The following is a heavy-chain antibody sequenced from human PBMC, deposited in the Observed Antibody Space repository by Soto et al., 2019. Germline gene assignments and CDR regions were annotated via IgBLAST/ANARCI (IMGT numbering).Heavy chain of an antibody. CDR2: IDPSDSYT. CDR1: GYSFTSYW. CDR3: ARLNCSGGSCYYFDY. Sequence: GESLKISCKGSGYSFTSYWTSWVRQMPGKGLEWMGRIDPSDSYTNYSPSFQGHVTISADKSISTAYLQWSSLKASDTAMYYCARLNCSGGSCYYFDYWGQGTLVTVSS. J-gene: IGHJ4*02. D-gene: IGHD2-15*01. V-gene: IGHV5-10-1*01.